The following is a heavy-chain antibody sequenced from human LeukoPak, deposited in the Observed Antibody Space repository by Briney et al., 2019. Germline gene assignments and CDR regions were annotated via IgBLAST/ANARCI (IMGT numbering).Heavy chain of an antibody. CDR1: GFTFSSYA. D-gene: IGHD6-19*01. Sequence: PGGCLRLSCAASGFTFSSYAVSWVRQAPGKGLEWVSAISGSGGSTYYADSVKGRFTISRDNSKNTLYLQMNSLRAEDTAVYYCTRVLYSSAWYGDHYWGQGALVTVAS. CDR2: ISGSGGST. V-gene: IGHV3-23*01. J-gene: IGHJ4*02. CDR3: TRVLYSSAWYGDHY.